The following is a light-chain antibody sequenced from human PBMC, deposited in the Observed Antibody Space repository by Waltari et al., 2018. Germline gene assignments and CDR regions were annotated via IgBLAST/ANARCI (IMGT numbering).Light chain of an antibody. CDR2: DAY. V-gene: IGKV3-11*01. CDR1: QSIDIY. Sequence: EIVLTQSPATLSLSPGESATLSCRASQSIDIYLAWYQQRPGQAPRLLISDAYYRATGIPARFRGSGSGTDFTLTISSLEPEDFAVYSCQQRSRWPLTFGGGTKVEL. J-gene: IGKJ4*01. CDR3: QQRSRWPLT.